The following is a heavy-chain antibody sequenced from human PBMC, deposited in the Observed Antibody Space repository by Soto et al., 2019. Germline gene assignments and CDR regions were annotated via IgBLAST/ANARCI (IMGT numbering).Heavy chain of an antibody. V-gene: IGHV1-18*01. CDR2: ISAYNGNT. J-gene: IGHJ4*02. D-gene: IGHD1-26*01. CDR3: ARDWGLGATTFLAYEH. Sequence: GASVKVSCKASGYTFTSYGISWVRQAPGQGLEWMGWISAYNGNTNYAQKLQGRVTMTTDTSTSTAYMELRSLRSDDTAVYYCARDWGLGATTFLAYEHWRQGNLVTVSS. CDR1: GYTFTSYG.